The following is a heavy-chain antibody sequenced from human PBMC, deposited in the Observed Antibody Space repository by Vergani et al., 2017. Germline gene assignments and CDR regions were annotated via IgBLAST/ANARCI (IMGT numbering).Heavy chain of an antibody. J-gene: IGHJ4*02. CDR2: ISSSGSTI. D-gene: IGHD1-20*01. CDR3: ARVPYNWKNYFDY. CDR1: GFTFSSYA. V-gene: IGHV3-48*04. Sequence: VQLVESGGGVVQPGRSLRLSCAASGFTFSSYAMHWVRQAPGKGLEWVSYISSSGSTIYYADSVKGRFTISRDNAKNSLYLQMNSLRAEDTAVYYCARVPYNWKNYFDYWGQGTLVTVSS.